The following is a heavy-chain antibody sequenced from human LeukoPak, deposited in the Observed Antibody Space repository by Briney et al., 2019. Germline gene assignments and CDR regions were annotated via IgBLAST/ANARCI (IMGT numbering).Heavy chain of an antibody. V-gene: IGHV1-2*02. Sequence: ASVKVSCKASGYSFTDYYIHWVRQAPGQGPEWMGWVNPSGGATKYAQKFQDRVTMTRDTSISTAYLELSGLTSDDTAVYYCATYTSAIQYFLYWGLGTLVTFSS. J-gene: IGHJ4*02. CDR3: ATYTSAIQYFLY. CDR2: VNPSGGAT. CDR1: GYSFTDYY. D-gene: IGHD6-19*01.